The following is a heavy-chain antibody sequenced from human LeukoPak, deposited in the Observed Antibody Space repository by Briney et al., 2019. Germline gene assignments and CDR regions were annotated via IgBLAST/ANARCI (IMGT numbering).Heavy chain of an antibody. D-gene: IGHD3-3*01. CDR3: ARGEYDFWSGYPLEYYFDY. CDR1: GGAITLVY. V-gene: IGHV4-59*01. J-gene: IGHJ4*02. Sequence: TLSPTRTVSGGAITLVYTGGIRDPPREGLECIWDIYYSGSTNYNPSLKSRVTISVDTSKNQFSLKLSSVTAADTAVYYCARGEYDFWSGYPLEYYFDYWGQGTLVTVSS. CDR2: IYYSGST.